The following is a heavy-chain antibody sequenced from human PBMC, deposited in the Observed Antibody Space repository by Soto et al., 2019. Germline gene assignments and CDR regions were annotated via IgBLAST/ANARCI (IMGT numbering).Heavy chain of an antibody. Sequence: GGLLSLSRPAAGVPGSDNYISLVRPTTGKGLEWVGVIYSGGSTYYADSVKGRFPISRDNAKNSLYLQMNSLRAEDTAVYYCARDLIAGSYYSGGVYYYYGMDVWGQGTTVTVSS. CDR3: ARDLIAGSYYSGGVYYYYGMDV. CDR1: GVPGSDNY. V-gene: IGHV3-53*01. D-gene: IGHD3-10*01. CDR2: IYSGGST. J-gene: IGHJ6*02.